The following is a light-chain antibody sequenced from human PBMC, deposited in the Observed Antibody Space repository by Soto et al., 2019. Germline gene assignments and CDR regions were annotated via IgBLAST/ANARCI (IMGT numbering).Light chain of an antibody. Sequence: DIHMTQSPSSLSASVGDGVTITCRASQSIGRYLNWYQQRPGRTPSLLIYGASILQSGVPSRFSGSGSGTDFTLTITSLQPEDFGTYYCQPSDSAPYNFGQGTKLNIK. CDR3: QPSDSAPYN. CDR2: GAS. V-gene: IGKV1-39*01. J-gene: IGKJ2*01. CDR1: QSIGRY.